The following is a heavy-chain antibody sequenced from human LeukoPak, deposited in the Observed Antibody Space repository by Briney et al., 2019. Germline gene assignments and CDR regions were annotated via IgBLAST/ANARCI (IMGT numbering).Heavy chain of an antibody. D-gene: IGHD2/OR15-2a*01. Sequence: GGSLRLSCVASGFTFSNYYMAWIRQGPGKGPEWIAYITRSGSLREYSDSVKGRFTISRDIAKSSLYLQMNSLRVDDTAVYYCARGDQYGNYYDYWGQGSLVSVSS. J-gene: IGHJ4*02. CDR2: ITRSGSLR. V-gene: IGHV3-11*01. CDR1: GFTFSNYY. CDR3: ARGDQYGNYYDY.